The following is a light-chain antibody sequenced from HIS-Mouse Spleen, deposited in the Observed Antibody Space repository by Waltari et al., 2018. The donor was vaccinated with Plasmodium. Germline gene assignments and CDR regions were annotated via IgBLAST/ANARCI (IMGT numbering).Light chain of an antibody. CDR1: ALPKKY. CDR2: EDS. CDR3: SSTDSSGNHRV. J-gene: IGLJ3*02. Sequence: SYELTQPPSVSVSPGQTARITCSGDALPKKYAYWYQKKSGQVPVLVIYEDSKRPSGSPARFSGSSSGTRATLTISGAQVEDEADYYCSSTDSSGNHRVFGGGTKLTVL. V-gene: IGLV3-10*01.